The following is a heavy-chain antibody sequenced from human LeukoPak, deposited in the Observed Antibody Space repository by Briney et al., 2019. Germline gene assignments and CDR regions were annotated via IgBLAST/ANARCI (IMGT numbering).Heavy chain of an antibody. CDR2: INSDGSST. J-gene: IGHJ4*02. CDR1: EFILSYYW. D-gene: IGHD1/OR15-1a*01. V-gene: IGHV3-74*03. Sequence: LAGGSLRLSCAASEFILSYYWMYWVRQAPGKGLVCLSRINSDGSSTTYADSVKGRFTISRDNAKNTLYLQMNSLRAEDTAVYYCARGNSGFDYWGQGALVTVSS. CDR3: ARGNSGFDY.